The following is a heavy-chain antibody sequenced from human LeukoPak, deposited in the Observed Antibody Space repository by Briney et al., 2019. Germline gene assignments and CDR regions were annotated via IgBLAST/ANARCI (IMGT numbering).Heavy chain of an antibody. J-gene: IGHJ6*04. CDR3: ARDGCSGGIFYDGMDV. Sequence: SETLSLTCTVSGGSVSSGSYYWSWIRQPPGKGLEWIGYIYYSGSTNYNPSLKSRVTISVDTSKNQFSLKLSSVTASDTAVYYCARDGCSGGIFYDGMDVWGKGTTVTVSS. V-gene: IGHV4-61*01. CDR1: GGSVSSGSYY. CDR2: IYYSGST. D-gene: IGHD2-15*01.